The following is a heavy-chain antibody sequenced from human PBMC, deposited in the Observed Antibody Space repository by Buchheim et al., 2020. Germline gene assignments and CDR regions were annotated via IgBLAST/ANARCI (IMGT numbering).Heavy chain of an antibody. CDR2: ITASGSST. D-gene: IGHD3-10*01. V-gene: IGHV3-23*01. CDR1: GFTFSTYG. Sequence: EVLLLESGGDLVQPGGSLRLSCAVSGFTFSTYGMSWVRQAPGKGLEWLSGITASGSSTYYADSLKGRFTISRDNSMNTLYLQMRSLRVEDTAVYYCAAFSSSGLWGQGTL. J-gene: IGHJ4*02. CDR3: AAFSSSGL.